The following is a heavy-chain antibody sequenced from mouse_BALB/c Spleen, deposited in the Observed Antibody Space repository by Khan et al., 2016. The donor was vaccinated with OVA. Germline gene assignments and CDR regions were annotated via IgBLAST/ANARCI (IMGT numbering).Heavy chain of an antibody. CDR1: GYTFTDYY. CDR2: INPNNGDT. CDR3: ARGLFDV. V-gene: IGHV1-26*01. Sequence: VQLQQSGPELVKPGASVKMSCKASGYTFTDYYMKWMKQSHGKSLEWIGDINPNNGDTFYNQKFKGKATLTVDKSSSTAYTQLNSLTSEDSAVYYGARGLFDVWGAGTTVTVSS. J-gene: IGHJ1*01.